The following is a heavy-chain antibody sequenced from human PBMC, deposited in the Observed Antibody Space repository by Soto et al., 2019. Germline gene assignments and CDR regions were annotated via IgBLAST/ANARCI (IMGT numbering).Heavy chain of an antibody. V-gene: IGHV3-7*01. J-gene: IGHJ4*02. CDR1: GFTFSDHW. Sequence: GGSLRLSCAVSGFTFSDHWMSWVRQAPGKALEWVASIKEDGSERFYVDSVKGRFIISRDNAKNLLFLQMNKLRAEDTAVYYCARIQINFGVIIPYYFYHWGQRNLVPVSS. CDR3: ARIQINFGVIIPYYFYH. D-gene: IGHD3-10*01. CDR2: IKEDGSER.